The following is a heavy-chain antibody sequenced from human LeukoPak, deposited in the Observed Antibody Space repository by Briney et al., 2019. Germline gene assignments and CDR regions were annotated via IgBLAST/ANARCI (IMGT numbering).Heavy chain of an antibody. J-gene: IGHJ4*02. CDR1: GFTFSSYG. CDR2: IRYDGSNK. CDR3: ARDFYDTSGYYYDY. Sequence: GGSLRLSCAASGFTFSSYGMHWVRQAPGKGLEWVAFIRYDGSNKYYADSVKGRFTISRDNSKNSLYLQMNSLRAEDTAVYYCARDFYDTSGYYYDYWGQGTLVTVSS. D-gene: IGHD3-22*01. V-gene: IGHV3-30*02.